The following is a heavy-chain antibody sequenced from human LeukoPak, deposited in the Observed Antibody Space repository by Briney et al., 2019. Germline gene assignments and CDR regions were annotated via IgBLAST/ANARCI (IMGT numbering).Heavy chain of an antibody. Sequence: PSGTLSLTCAVSGGSISSNNWWWSWVRQPPGKGLEWIGEIYHSGSTNYNPSLKSRVTISVDKSNNQFSLKLSSVTAADTAVYYCASAEPRGSNWYPYWGQGTLVIVSS. CDR2: IYHSGST. CDR1: GGSISSNNW. V-gene: IGHV4-4*02. J-gene: IGHJ4*02. CDR3: ASAEPRGSNWYPY. D-gene: IGHD6-13*01.